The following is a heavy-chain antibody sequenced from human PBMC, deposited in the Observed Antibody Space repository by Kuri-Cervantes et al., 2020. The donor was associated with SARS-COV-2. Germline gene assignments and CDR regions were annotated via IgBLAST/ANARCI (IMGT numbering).Heavy chain of an antibody. D-gene: IGHD2-2*02. CDR3: AKDGCSSTSCYMGYYFDY. J-gene: IGHJ4*02. V-gene: IGHV3-23*01. Sequence: GGSLRLSCVGSGFSFSTYAMSWVRQAPGKGLQWVSSINGGGEETYYADSVKGRFAISRDNSKNTLSLQMNSLRAEDTAVYYCAKDGCSSTSCYMGYYFDYWGQGTLVTVSS. CDR2: INGGGEET. CDR1: GFSFSTYA.